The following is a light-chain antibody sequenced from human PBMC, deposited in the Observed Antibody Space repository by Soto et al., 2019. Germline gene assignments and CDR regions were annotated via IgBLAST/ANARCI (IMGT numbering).Light chain of an antibody. CDR2: EVS. CDR3: SSFVGAPVI. V-gene: IGLV2-8*01. CDR1: SSDVGRYNY. Sequence: SALTQPPSASGSLGQSVTIPCTGTSSDVGRYNYVSWYQQHPGKVPKLLIYEVSNRPSGVPDRFSGSKSGNTASLTVSGLQAVDEADYYCSSFVGAPVIFGGGTQLTVL. J-gene: IGLJ2*01.